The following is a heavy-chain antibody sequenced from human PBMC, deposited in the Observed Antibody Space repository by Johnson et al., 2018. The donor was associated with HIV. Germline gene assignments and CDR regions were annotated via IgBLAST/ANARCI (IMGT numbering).Heavy chain of an antibody. V-gene: IGHV3-23*04. CDR1: GFTFSSYA. J-gene: IGHJ3*02. CDR3: ARDLDSSGWYESNDAFDI. D-gene: IGHD6-19*01. CDR2: ISGSGGST. Sequence: EVQLVESGGGLVQPGGSLRLSCAASGFTFSSYAMSWVRQAPGKGLEWVSAISGSGGSTYYADSVKGRFTISRDNSKNTLYLQMNSLRAEDTAVYYCARDLDSSGWYESNDAFDIWGQGTMVTVSS.